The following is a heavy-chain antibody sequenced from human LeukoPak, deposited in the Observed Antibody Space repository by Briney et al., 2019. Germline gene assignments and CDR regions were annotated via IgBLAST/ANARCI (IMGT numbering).Heavy chain of an antibody. J-gene: IGHJ3*02. CDR2: ISYDGSNK. D-gene: IGHD1-1*01. CDR1: GFTFSSYA. CDR3: AKFHHDSDAFDI. Sequence: GGSLRLSCAASGFTFSSYAMHWVRQAPGKGLEWVAVISYDGSNKYYADSVKGRFTISRDNSKNTLYLQMNSLRAEDTAVYYCAKFHHDSDAFDIWGQGTMVTVSS. V-gene: IGHV3-30-3*02.